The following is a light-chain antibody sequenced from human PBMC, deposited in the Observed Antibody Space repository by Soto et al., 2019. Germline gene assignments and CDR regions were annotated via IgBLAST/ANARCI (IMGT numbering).Light chain of an antibody. CDR3: QQVSAYPVT. Sequence: IQLTQSPSSLSASVGDSVTITCRASQGVSRYLSWYQQKPGRAPIFLISAASTLESGVPARFSGSGSGTDFTLSITRLQPEDVATYYCQQVSAYPVTVGGGTKVEIK. CDR1: QGVSRY. J-gene: IGKJ4*01. CDR2: AAS. V-gene: IGKV1-9*01.